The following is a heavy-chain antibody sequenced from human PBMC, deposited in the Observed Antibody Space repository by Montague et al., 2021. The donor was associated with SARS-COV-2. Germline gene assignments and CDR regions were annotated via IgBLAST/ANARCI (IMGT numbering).Heavy chain of an antibody. Sequence: SETLSLTCTVSGGSISSYYWIWIRQPPGKGLEWIGYIYYSGSTNYNPSLKSRVTISVDTSKNQFSLTLSSVTAADTAVYYCARGFDYWGQGTLVTVSS. J-gene: IGHJ4*02. CDR1: GGSISSYY. CDR2: IYYSGST. V-gene: IGHV4-59*13. CDR3: ARGFDY.